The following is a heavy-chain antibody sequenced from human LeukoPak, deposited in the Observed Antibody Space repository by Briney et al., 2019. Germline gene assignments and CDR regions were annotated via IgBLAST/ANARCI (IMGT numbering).Heavy chain of an antibody. Sequence: SETLSLTCSVSGGSINSYYWGWIRQPPGKGLEWIGTIYYSGSTYYNPSLKSRVTISVDTSKNQFSLKLSSVTAADTAVYYCAGRFLEWLLDYWGQGTLVTVSS. V-gene: IGHV4-39*01. CDR3: AGRFLEWLLDY. CDR2: IYYSGST. D-gene: IGHD3-3*01. J-gene: IGHJ4*02. CDR1: GGSINSYY.